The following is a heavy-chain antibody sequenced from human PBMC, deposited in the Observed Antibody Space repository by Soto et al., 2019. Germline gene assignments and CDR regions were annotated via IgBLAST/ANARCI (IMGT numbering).Heavy chain of an antibody. CDR2: IYYRGTT. V-gene: IGHV4-39*01. CDR1: GGSISSRSYY. Sequence: QLQLQESGPGLVKPSETLSLTCTVSGGSISSRSYYWGWIRQPPGKGLDWIGNIYYRGTTYYKPSLKSRVTISVDTSKNKFSLKLSSVTAADTAVYYCARYCSGGSCYGASRFDYWGQGTLVTVSS. D-gene: IGHD2-15*01. J-gene: IGHJ4*02. CDR3: ARYCSGGSCYGASRFDY.